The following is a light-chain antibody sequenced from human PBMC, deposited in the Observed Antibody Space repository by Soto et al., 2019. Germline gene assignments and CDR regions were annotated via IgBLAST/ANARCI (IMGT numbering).Light chain of an antibody. CDR3: PQNGRSPT. V-gene: IGKV3-20*01. CDR1: RPVVTQY. CDR2: GAV. J-gene: IGKJ3*01. Sequence: EIVLTQSPDTLSLSPGERVTLSCRASRPVVTQYIAWYQQRSGQAPRRLIHGAVTRATGIPDRFSGSGSETAFTLTISRLAPEECAVYYCPQNGRSPTFG.